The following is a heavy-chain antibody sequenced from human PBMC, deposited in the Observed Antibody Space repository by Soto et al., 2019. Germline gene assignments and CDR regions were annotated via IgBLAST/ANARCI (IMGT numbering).Heavy chain of an antibody. CDR1: GFTFSSYA. CDR2: ISGSGGST. V-gene: IGHV3-23*01. CDR3: AILETIYGSGTDRDDY. J-gene: IGHJ4*02. Sequence: EVQLLESGGGLVQPGGSLRLSCAASGFTFSSYAMSWVSQAPGKGLELVSAISGSGGSTYYADSVKGRFTISRDNSKNTLFLQMNSLRAEDTAVYYCAILETIYGSGTDRDDYWGQGTLVTVSS. D-gene: IGHD3-10*01.